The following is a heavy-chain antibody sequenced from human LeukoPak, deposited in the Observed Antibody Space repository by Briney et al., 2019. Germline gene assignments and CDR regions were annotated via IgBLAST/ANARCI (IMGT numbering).Heavy chain of an antibody. V-gene: IGHV5-51*01. Sequence: GESLKISCKASGYIFTNYWIGWVRQMPGKGLEWMGIIYPRDSDTRYNPSFQGQVTISADKSITTAYLQWSSLKASDTAMYYCARQERQWLAVWGQGTLVTVSS. CDR3: ARQERQWLAV. J-gene: IGHJ4*02. D-gene: IGHD6-19*01. CDR2: IYPRDSDT. CDR1: GYIFTNYW.